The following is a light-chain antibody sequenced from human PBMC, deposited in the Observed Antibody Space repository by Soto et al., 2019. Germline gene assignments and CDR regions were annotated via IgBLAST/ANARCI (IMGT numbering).Light chain of an antibody. CDR3: QQSFTSIFT. Sequence: DIQMTQSPSSLSASVGDRVTITCRASQAIYQAVNWYHQKPGKAPRLLISSATALQRGVPSRFSCSGYGAEFTLIISSLLPEDFGTYDCQQSFTSIFTFGPGTKVDV. CDR2: SAT. V-gene: IGKV1-39*01. CDR1: QAIYQA. J-gene: IGKJ3*01.